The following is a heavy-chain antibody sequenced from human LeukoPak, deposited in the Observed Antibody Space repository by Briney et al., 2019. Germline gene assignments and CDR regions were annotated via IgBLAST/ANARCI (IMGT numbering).Heavy chain of an antibody. CDR2: ISSSSSYI. D-gene: IGHD5-12*01. CDR3: ARGGSGYDYGAFDI. Sequence: PGGSLRLSCAASGFTFSDYSTNWVRQAPGKGLEWVSSISSSSSYIYYADSVKGRFTISRDNAKNSLYLQMNSLRAEDTAVYYCARGGSGYDYGAFDIWGQGTMVTVSS. CDR1: GFTFSDYS. J-gene: IGHJ3*02. V-gene: IGHV3-21*01.